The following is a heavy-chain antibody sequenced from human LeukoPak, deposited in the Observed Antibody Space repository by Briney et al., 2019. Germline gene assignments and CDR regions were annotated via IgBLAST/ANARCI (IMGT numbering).Heavy chain of an antibody. CDR1: GFTFSRYT. J-gene: IGHJ6*03. CDR3: ARDDSSSVGFYYYYYMDV. Sequence: GRSLRLSCAASGFTFSRYTMHWVRQAPGKGLEWVAGISNDGSNKYYADSVKGRFTISRDNSKNTLYLQMNSLRAEDTALYYCARDDSSSVGFYYYYYMDVWGKGTTVTVSS. D-gene: IGHD6-6*01. V-gene: IGHV3-30*14. CDR2: ISNDGSNK.